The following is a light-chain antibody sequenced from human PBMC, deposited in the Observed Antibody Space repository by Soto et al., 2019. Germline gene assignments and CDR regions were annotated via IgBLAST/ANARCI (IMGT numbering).Light chain of an antibody. Sequence: DIQMTQSPSSLSASVGDRVTITCRASQSISSYLNWYQQKPGKAPKLLIYAASSLRSGVPSRFSGSGSGTDFTLTISSLQPEDFATDYCQQSYSTLLFTFGPGTKVDIK. CDR2: AAS. CDR1: QSISSY. CDR3: QQSYSTLLFT. J-gene: IGKJ3*01. V-gene: IGKV1-39*01.